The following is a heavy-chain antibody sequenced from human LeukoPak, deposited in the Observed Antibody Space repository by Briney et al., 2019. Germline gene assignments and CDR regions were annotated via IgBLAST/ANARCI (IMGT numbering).Heavy chain of an antibody. J-gene: IGHJ4*02. CDR2: ITSSSSYT. CDR1: GITFSNYN. D-gene: IGHD5-18*01. CDR3: VKVDT. V-gene: IGHV3-21*01. Sequence: GGSLRLSCAAPGITFSNYNMNWVRQAPGKGLEWISAITSSSSYTFYADSVKGRFTISRDNAQNSLYLQMNSLRVEDTAVYYCVKVDTWGQGTLVTVSS.